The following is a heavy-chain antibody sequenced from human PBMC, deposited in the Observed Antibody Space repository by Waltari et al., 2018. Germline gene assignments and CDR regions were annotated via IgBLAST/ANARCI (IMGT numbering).Heavy chain of an antibody. D-gene: IGHD1-7*01. V-gene: IGHV1-2*02. CDR3: ARGITGTTGDYFDY. CDR1: GYTFTGDY. CDR2: INPNSGGT. Sequence: HVQVVQSGAEVKRPGASLKVSCKATGYTFTGDYMHWVRQAPGQGLEWMGWINPNSGGTNYAQKFQGRVTMTRDTSISTAYMELSRLRSDDTAVYYCARGITGTTGDYFDYWGQGTLVTVSS. J-gene: IGHJ4*02.